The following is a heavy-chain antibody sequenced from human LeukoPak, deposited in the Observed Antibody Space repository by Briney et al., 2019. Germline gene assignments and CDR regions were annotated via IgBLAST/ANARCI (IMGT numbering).Heavy chain of an antibody. V-gene: IGHV3-30-3*01. Sequence: GGSLRLSCAVSGFSFSNYAIHWVRQAPGKGLEWVAVISYDGSNKYYADSVKGRFTISRDNSKNTLYLQMNSLRAEDTAVYYCARDREYQLLSLISDWGQGTLVTVSS. J-gene: IGHJ4*02. D-gene: IGHD2-2*01. CDR2: ISYDGSNK. CDR1: GFSFSNYA. CDR3: ARDREYQLLSLISD.